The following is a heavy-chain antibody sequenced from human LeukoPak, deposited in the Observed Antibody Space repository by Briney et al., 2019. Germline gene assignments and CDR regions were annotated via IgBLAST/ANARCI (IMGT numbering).Heavy chain of an antibody. CDR2: ISSSSTI. CDR3: AREVAARPFSRLDY. CDR1: GFTFSPYS. Sequence: GGSLRLSCAASGFTFSPYSMNWVRQAPGKGLEWVSYISSSSTIYYADSVKGRFTISRDNAKNSLYLQMNSLRDEDTAVYYCAREVAARPFSRLDYWGQGTLVTVSS. V-gene: IGHV3-48*02. J-gene: IGHJ4*02. D-gene: IGHD6-6*01.